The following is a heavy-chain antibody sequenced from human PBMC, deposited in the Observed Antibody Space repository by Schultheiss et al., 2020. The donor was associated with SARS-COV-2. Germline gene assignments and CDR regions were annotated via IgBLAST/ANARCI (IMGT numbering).Heavy chain of an antibody. J-gene: IGHJ5*02. CDR1: GGSFSGYY. V-gene: IGHV4-34*01. CDR3: ARDQHWNDVLGYNWFDP. CDR2: MYNSGST. Sequence: SETLSLTCAVYGGSFSGYYWSWIRQPPGKGLEWIGYMYNSGSTNYNPSLKSRVTISVDTSKNQFSLKLSSVTAADTAVYYCARDQHWNDVLGYNWFDPWGQGTLVTVSS. D-gene: IGHD1-1*01.